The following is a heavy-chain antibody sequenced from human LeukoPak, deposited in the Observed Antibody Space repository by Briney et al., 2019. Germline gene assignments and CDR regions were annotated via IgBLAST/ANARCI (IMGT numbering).Heavy chain of an antibody. CDR3: ARPKPRYCSSTSCPGSFDY. D-gene: IGHD2-2*01. CDR2: IYYSGST. Sequence: SETLSLTCTVSGGSISSGDYYWSWIRQPPGKGLEWIGYIYYSGSTNYNPSLKSRVTISVDTSKNQFSLKLSSVTAADTAVYYCARPKPRYCSSTSCPGSFDYWGQGTLVTVSS. J-gene: IGHJ4*02. V-gene: IGHV4-61*08. CDR1: GGSISSGDYY.